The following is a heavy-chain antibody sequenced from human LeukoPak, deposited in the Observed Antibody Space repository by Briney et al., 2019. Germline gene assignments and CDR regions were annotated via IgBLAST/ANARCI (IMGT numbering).Heavy chain of an antibody. Sequence: PGRSLRLSCAASGSTFDDYAMHWVRHAPGKGLEWVSGISWNSGSIGYADSVKGQFTISRDNAKNSLYLQMNSLRAEDTALYYCAKDGAFDIWGQGTMVTVSS. CDR3: AKDGAFDI. V-gene: IGHV3-9*01. CDR2: ISWNSGSI. J-gene: IGHJ3*02. CDR1: GSTFDDYA.